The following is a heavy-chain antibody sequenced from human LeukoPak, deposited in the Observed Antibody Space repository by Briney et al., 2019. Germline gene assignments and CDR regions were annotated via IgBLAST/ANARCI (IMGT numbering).Heavy chain of an antibody. CDR1: GYSFISYW. Sequence: GESLKISCKVSGYSFISYWIGWVRQMPGKGLEWMGIIYPGDSDTRYSPSFQGHVTISADKSISTAYLQWSSLKASDTAMYYCARLGSGYSSGYYFDYWGQGTLDTVSS. D-gene: IGHD3-3*01. CDR2: IYPGDSDT. CDR3: ARLGSGYSSGYYFDY. V-gene: IGHV5-51*01. J-gene: IGHJ4*02.